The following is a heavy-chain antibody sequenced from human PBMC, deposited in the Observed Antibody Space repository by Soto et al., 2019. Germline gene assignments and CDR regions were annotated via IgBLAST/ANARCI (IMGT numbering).Heavy chain of an antibody. CDR2: ISSSSSTI. D-gene: IGHD5-18*01. Sequence: PGGSLRLSCAASGFTFSSYSMNWVRQAPGKGLEWVSYISSSSSTIYYADSVKGRFTISRDNAKNSLYLQMNSLRAEDTAVYYCARGGIYSYGYWSKMDVWGKGTQVTVSS. CDR3: ARGGIYSYGYWSKMDV. J-gene: IGHJ6*04. V-gene: IGHV3-48*01. CDR1: GFTFSSYS.